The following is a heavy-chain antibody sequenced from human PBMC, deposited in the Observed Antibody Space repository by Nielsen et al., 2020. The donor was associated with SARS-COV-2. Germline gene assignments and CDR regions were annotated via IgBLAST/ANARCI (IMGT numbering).Heavy chain of an antibody. Sequence: GESLKISCAASGFTFSSYSMNWVRQAPGKGLEWISYISSSGGTIYYADSVKGRFTISRDNVKNSLYLQMNSLRDEDTAVYYCARDDTSGYYYRLITYWGQGTLVTVSS. J-gene: IGHJ4*02. CDR3: ARDDTSGYYYRLITY. V-gene: IGHV3-48*02. CDR1: GFTFSSYS. CDR2: ISSSGGTI. D-gene: IGHD3-22*01.